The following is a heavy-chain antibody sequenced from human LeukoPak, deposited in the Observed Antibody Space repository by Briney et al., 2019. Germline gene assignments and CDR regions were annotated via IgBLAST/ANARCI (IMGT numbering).Heavy chain of an antibody. D-gene: IGHD1-7*01. Sequence: ASVKVSCKASGYTFTGYYVHWVRQAPGQGLEWMGWINPNNGGTNYAQKFQGRVAMTRDTSINTAYMELSRLRFDDTAVYYCASPLWELPPGGFDPWGQGTLVTVSS. CDR3: ASPLWELPPGGFDP. CDR1: GYTFTGYY. V-gene: IGHV1-2*02. CDR2: INPNNGGT. J-gene: IGHJ5*02.